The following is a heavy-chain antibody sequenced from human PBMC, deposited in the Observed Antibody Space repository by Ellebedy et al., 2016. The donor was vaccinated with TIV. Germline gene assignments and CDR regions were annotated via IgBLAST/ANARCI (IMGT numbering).Heavy chain of an antibody. CDR1: GFTFSSYA. V-gene: IGHV3-30-3*01. J-gene: IGHJ6*02. CDR3: ASPDSSGYYYYGMDV. D-gene: IGHD3-22*01. Sequence: GESLKISCAASGFTFSSYAMHWVRQAPGKGLEWVAVISYDGSNKYYADSVKGRFTISRYNSKNTLYLQMNSLRAEDTAVYYCASPDSSGYYYYGMDVWGQGTTVTVSS. CDR2: ISYDGSNK.